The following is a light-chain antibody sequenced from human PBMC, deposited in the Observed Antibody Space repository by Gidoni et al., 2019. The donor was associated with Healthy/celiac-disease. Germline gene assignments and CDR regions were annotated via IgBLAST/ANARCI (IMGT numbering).Light chain of an antibody. Sequence: DIVMTHSPDSLAVSLGERATINCKSSQSVLYSSNNKNYLAWYQQKPGQPPKLLIYWASTRESGVPDRFSGRGSGTDFTLTISSLQAEDVAVYYCQQYWTFGQGTKVKIK. J-gene: IGKJ1*01. CDR3: QQYWT. CDR1: QSVLYSSNNKNY. CDR2: WAS. V-gene: IGKV4-1*01.